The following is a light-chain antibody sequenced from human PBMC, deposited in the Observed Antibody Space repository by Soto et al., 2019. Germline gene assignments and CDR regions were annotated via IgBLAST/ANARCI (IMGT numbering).Light chain of an antibody. V-gene: IGLV2-23*01. CDR2: EGS. CDR3: CSYAGSNTLI. CDR1: SSDVGRYNL. J-gene: IGLJ2*01. Sequence: QAVLTQPASVSGSPGQSITISCTGTSSDVGRYNLVSWYQQHPGKAPKLMIYEGSKRPSGVSNRFSGSKSGNTASLTISGLQAEDEADYYCCSYAGSNTLIFGVGTKLTVL.